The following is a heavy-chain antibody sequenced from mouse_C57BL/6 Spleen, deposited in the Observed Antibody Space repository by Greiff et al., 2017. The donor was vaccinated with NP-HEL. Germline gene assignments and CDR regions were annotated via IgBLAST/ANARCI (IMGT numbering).Heavy chain of an antibody. J-gene: IGHJ2*01. CDR2: IDPSDSYT. V-gene: IGHV1-59*01. CDR1: GYTFTSYW. CDR3: ARSGGLGSFDY. Sequence: QVQLQQPGAELVRPGTSVKLSCKASGYTFTSYWMHWVKQRPGQGLEWIGVIDPSDSYTNYNQKFKGKATLTVDTSSSTAYMQLSSLTSEDSAVYYCARSGGLGSFDYWGQGTTLTVSS. D-gene: IGHD4-1*01.